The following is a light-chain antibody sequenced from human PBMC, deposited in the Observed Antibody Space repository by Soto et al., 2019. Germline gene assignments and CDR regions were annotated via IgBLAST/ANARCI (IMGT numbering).Light chain of an antibody. Sequence: ETVMTQSPATLSVSPGERATLSCRASQSLSSKLAWYQQKPCHAPRLLIYGASTRATGIPSRFSCSGSGTEFTLTISSLQSEDFAAYYCQQYNNWPPITFGQGTRLEIK. CDR3: QQYNNWPPIT. CDR2: GAS. CDR1: QSLSSK. J-gene: IGKJ5*01. V-gene: IGKV3-15*01.